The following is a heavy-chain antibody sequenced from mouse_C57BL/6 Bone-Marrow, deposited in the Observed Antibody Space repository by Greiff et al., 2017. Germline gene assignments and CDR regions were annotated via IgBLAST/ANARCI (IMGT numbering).Heavy chain of an antibody. CDR3: ATDGYTRFAY. CDR2: IDPSDSYT. CDR1: GYTFTSYW. J-gene: IGHJ3*01. D-gene: IGHD1-2*01. Sequence: QVQLQQPGAELVMPGASVKLSCKASGYTFTSYWMHWVKQRPGQGLEWIGEIDPSDSYTTYNQKFKGKSTLTVDKSSSTAYMQLSSLTSEDSAVYYCATDGYTRFAYWGQGTLVTVSA. V-gene: IGHV1-69*01.